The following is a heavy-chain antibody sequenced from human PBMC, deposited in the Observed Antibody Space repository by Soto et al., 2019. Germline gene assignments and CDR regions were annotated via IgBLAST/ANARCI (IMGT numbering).Heavy chain of an antibody. V-gene: IGHV3-30*18. J-gene: IGHJ4*02. CDR3: EKDWCYHFAWGSSYFVC. D-gene: IGHD3-16*01. Sequence: PGGSLRLSCAASGFTFSNYGMHWVRQAPGKGLEWVAVISHDGSSKYYADSVKGRFTISRDNSRNTMSLQMNSLRAEDTAVYYCEKDWCYHFAWGSSYFVCGGQGTRANVS. CDR1: GFTFSNYG. CDR2: ISHDGSSK.